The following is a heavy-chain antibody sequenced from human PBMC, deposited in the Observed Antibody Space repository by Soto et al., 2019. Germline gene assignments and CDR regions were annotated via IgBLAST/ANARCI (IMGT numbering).Heavy chain of an antibody. CDR1: GFTFSSYA. V-gene: IGHV3-23*01. CDR2: ISGSGGST. Sequence: GGSLRLSCAASGFTFSSYAMSWVRQAPGRGLEWVSAISGSGGSTYYADSVKGRFTISRDNSKNTLYLQMNSLRAEDTAVYYGAKEGYVEYDFWSGSFDYWGQGTLVTVSS. CDR3: AKEGYVEYDFWSGSFDY. D-gene: IGHD3-3*01. J-gene: IGHJ4*02.